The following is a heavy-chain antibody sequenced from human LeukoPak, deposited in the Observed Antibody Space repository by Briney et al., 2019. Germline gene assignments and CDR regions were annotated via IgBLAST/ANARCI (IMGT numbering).Heavy chain of an antibody. CDR1: GYTFTGYY. CDR2: INPNSGGT. V-gene: IGHV1-2*04. D-gene: IGHD6-19*01. Sequence: ASVKVSCKASGYTFTGYYMHWVRQAPGQGLEWMGWINPNSGGTNYAQKFQGWVTMTRDTSISTAYMELSRLRSDDTAVYYCARTASRYSSGWPDYWGQGTLVTVSS. CDR3: ARTASRYSSGWPDY. J-gene: IGHJ4*02.